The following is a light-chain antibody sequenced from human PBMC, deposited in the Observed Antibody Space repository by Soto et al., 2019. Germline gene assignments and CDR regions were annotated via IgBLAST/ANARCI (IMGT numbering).Light chain of an antibody. CDR1: QSISSDF. CDR3: QQFDHSPST. CDR2: GAS. Sequence: EIVLTQSPGTLSLSPGERATLSCRPSQSISSDFLAWYQQKPGQAPRLLIHGASSRATGIPDRFSGSGSGTDFTLTITRLEPDDFAVYYCQQFDHSPSTFGQGTRVDI. J-gene: IGKJ2*01. V-gene: IGKV3-20*01.